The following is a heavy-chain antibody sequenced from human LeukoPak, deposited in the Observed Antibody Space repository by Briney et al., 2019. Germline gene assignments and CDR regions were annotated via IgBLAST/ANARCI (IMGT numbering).Heavy chain of an antibody. D-gene: IGHD3-16*01. J-gene: IGHJ6*04. CDR2: INHSGST. CDR3: ARGGLGESTPYYYYYGMDV. CDR1: GGSFSGYY. Sequence: PSETLSLTCAVYGGSFSGYYWSWIRQPPGKGLEWIGEINHSGSTNYNPSLKSRVTISVDTSKSQFSLKLRSVTAADTAVYYCARGGLGESTPYYYYYGMDVWGKGATVTVSS. V-gene: IGHV4-34*01.